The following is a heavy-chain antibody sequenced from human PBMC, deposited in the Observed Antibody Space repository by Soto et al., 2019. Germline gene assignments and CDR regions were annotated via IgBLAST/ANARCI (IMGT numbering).Heavy chain of an antibody. J-gene: IGHJ5*02. CDR3: TTDTSAWYRWFDP. D-gene: IGHD6-19*01. V-gene: IGHV3-15*07. CDR2: IKSKTDGGTT. Sequence: PGGSLRLSCAASGFTFSNAWMNWVRQAPGKGLEWVGRIKSKTDGGTTDYAAPVKGRFTISRDDSKNTLYLQMNSLKTEDTAVYFCTTDTSAWYRWFDPWGQGTLVTVSS. CDR1: GFTFSNAW.